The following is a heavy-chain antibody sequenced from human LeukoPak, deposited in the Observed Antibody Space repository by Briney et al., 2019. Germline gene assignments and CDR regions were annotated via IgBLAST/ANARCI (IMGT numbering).Heavy chain of an antibody. CDR2: ISPTGSTT. CDR1: GFSFSGHW. V-gene: IGHV3-74*01. D-gene: IGHD6-13*01. J-gene: IGHJ4*02. CDR3: ARGPSSNWSGLDF. Sequence: GGSLRLSCAASGFSFSGHWMHWAHQLPGKGLVWVSRISPTGSTTSYADSVKGRFTVSGDNAKNTLYLQVNNLRAEDTAVYYCARGPSSNWSGLDFWGQGTLLTVSS.